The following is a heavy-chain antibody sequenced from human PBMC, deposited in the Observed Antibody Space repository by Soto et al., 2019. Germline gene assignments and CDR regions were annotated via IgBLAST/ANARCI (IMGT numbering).Heavy chain of an antibody. CDR1: GFTFSSYG. V-gene: IGHV3-33*01. Sequence: QVQLVESGGGVVQPGRSLRLSCAASGFTFSSYGMHWVRQAPGKGLEWVAVIWYDGSNKYYADSVKGRFTISRDNSKITLYLQMNSLRAEDTAVYYCARDSVESSYDFWSGYSMDVWGQGTTVTVSS. CDR3: ARDSVESSYDFWSGYSMDV. CDR2: IWYDGSNK. D-gene: IGHD3-3*01. J-gene: IGHJ6*02.